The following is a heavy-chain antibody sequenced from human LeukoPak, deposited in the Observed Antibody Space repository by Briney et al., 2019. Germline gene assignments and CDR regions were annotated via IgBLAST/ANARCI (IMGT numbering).Heavy chain of an antibody. D-gene: IGHD5-18*01. J-gene: IGHJ4*02. CDR3: ASGRDTAMDYYFDY. Sequence: ASVKVSCKASGYTFTSNYIHWVRQAPAQGLEWMGMIYPRDGSTSYAQKFQGRVTVTRDTSTSTVHMELSGLRSEDTAVYYCASGRDTAMDYYFDYWGQGTLVTVSS. CDR1: GYTFTSNY. V-gene: IGHV1-46*01. CDR2: IYPRDGST.